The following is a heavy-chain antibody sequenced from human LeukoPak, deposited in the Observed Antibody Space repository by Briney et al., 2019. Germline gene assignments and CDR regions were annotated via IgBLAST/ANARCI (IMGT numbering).Heavy chain of an antibody. CDR3: AREDKTSIGFDY. D-gene: IGHD3-22*01. Sequence: ASETLSLTCTVSGGSISNYYWTWIRQPAGKGLEWIGRIYPSGSSTYNPSLKSRVTMSVDTSKNQFSLKLSSVTAADTAVYYCAREDKTSIGFDYWGQGTLVT. J-gene: IGHJ4*02. V-gene: IGHV4-4*07. CDR2: IYPSGSS. CDR1: GGSISNYY.